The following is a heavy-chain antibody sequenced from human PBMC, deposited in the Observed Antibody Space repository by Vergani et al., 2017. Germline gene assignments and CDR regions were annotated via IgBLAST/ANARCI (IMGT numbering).Heavy chain of an antibody. V-gene: IGHV3-23*01. Sequence: EVQLLESGGGLVQPGGSLRLSCAASGFTFSSYAMSWVRQAPGKGLEWVSAISGSGGSTYYADSVKGRFTISRDNSKNTLYLQMNSLRAEDTAVYYCAKWSNDYCSGGSCYYYYYGMDVWGQGTTVTVSS. J-gene: IGHJ6*02. CDR3: AKWSNDYCSGGSCYYYYYGMDV. CDR1: GFTFSSYA. CDR2: ISGSGGST. D-gene: IGHD2-15*01.